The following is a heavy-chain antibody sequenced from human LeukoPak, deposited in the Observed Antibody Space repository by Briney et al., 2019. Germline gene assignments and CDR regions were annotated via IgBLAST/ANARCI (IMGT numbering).Heavy chain of an antibody. CDR3: ARDRSPDFWSGDYRDAFDI. CDR1: GYTFTSYG. V-gene: IGHV1-18*01. Sequence: ASVKVSCKASGYTFTSYGISWVRQDRGQGLEWMGWISGYNGNTNSAQKLQGRVSMTTDTSTSTAYMELRSLRSDDTAVYYCARDRSPDFWSGDYRDAFDIWGQGTMVTVSS. J-gene: IGHJ3*02. D-gene: IGHD3-3*01. CDR2: ISGYNGNT.